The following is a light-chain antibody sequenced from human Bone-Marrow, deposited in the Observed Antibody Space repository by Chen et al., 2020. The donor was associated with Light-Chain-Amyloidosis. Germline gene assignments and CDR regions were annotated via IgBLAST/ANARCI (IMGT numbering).Light chain of an antibody. J-gene: IGLJ3*02. CDR2: DAS. CDR3: QVWDRSSDRPV. V-gene: IGLV3-21*02. CDR1: NIGSTS. Sequence: SYVLTQPSSVSVAPGQTATIACGGNNIGSTSVHWYSPTPGQAPLLVVYDASDRPAGIPERLSGSNSGNTATLTISRVEAGDEADYYCQVWDRSSDRPVFGGGTKLTVL.